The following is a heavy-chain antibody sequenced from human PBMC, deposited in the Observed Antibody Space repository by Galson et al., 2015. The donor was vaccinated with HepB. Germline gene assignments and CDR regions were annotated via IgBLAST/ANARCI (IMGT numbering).Heavy chain of an antibody. V-gene: IGHV3-66*01. CDR1: GFPVSDNY. CDR2: IYPGGST. D-gene: IGHD4-17*01. CDR3: ATGYGASGAFDI. Sequence: SLRLSCAASGFPVSDNYMSWVRQAPGKGLEWVSIIYPGGSTYYADSVKGRFTISRDNSKNTLYLQVNSLRAEDTAVYFCATGYGASGAFDIWGQGTMVTVSS. J-gene: IGHJ3*02.